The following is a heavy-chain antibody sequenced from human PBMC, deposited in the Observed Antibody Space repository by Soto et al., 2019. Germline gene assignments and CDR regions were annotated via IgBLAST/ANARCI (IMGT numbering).Heavy chain of an antibody. CDR2: ISSSSSAI. CDR3: ARPEYSSSSYGMDV. CDR1: GFTFSSYS. Sequence: GGSLRLSCAASGFTFSSYSMNWVRQAPGKGLEWVSYISSSSSAIYYADSVKGRFTISRDNAKNSLYLQMNSLRDEDTAVYYCARPEYSSSSYGMDVWGQGTTVTVSS. J-gene: IGHJ6*02. V-gene: IGHV3-48*02. D-gene: IGHD6-6*01.